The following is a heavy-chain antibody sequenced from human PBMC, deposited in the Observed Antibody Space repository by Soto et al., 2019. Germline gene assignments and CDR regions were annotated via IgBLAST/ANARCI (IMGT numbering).Heavy chain of an antibody. Sequence: GGSLRISCAASGFTFSSYWMHWVRQAPGKGLVWVSRINSDGSSTSYADSVKGRFTISRDNAKNTLYLQMNSLRAEDTAVYYCAREGTAGLYYYYYMDVWGKGTAVTVSS. J-gene: IGHJ6*03. CDR1: GFTFSSYW. CDR2: INSDGSST. D-gene: IGHD2-21*02. CDR3: AREGTAGLYYYYYMDV. V-gene: IGHV3-74*01.